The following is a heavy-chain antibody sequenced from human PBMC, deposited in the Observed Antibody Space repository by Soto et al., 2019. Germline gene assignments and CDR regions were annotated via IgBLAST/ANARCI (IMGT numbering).Heavy chain of an antibody. V-gene: IGHV4-61*01. J-gene: IGHJ5*02. D-gene: IGHD6-19*01. Sequence: SETLSLTCTVSCGSVSSGSYHWGWIRQPPGKGLEWIGYIYHSGSTNYNPSLKSRVTISVDTSKNQFSLSLTSVTAADTAVYYCARLSAAWFDPWGQGTLVTVSS. CDR3: ARLSAAWFDP. CDR2: IYHSGST. CDR1: CGSVSSGSYH.